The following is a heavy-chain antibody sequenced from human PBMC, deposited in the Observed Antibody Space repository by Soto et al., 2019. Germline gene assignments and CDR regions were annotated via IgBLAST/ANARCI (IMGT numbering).Heavy chain of an antibody. V-gene: IGHV3-33*01. CDR2: IWYDGSNK. CDR1: GFTFSSYG. D-gene: IGHD1-26*01. CDR3: AREHFSGSYYDY. J-gene: IGHJ4*02. Sequence: QVQLVESGGGVVQPGRSLRLSCAASGFTFSSYGMHWVRQAPGKGLEWVAVIWYDGSNKYYADSVKGRFTSSRDNSKTTLYLQMNSLRAEDRAVYYCAREHFSGSYYDYWGQGTLVTVSS.